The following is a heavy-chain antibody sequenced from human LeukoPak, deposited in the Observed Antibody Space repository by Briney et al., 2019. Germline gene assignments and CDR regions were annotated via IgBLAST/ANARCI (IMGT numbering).Heavy chain of an antibody. V-gene: IGHV4-59*01. D-gene: IGHD3-16*02. J-gene: IGHJ4*02. CDR3: ARLGTYYDYVWGSYRITRFDY. CDR1: GGSISSYY. Sequence: SETLSLTCTVSGGSISSYYWSWIRQPPGKGLEWIGYIYYSGSTNYNPSLKSRVTISVGTSKNQFSLKLSSVTAADTAVYYCARLGTYYDYVWGSYRITRFDYWGQGTLVTVSS. CDR2: IYYSGST.